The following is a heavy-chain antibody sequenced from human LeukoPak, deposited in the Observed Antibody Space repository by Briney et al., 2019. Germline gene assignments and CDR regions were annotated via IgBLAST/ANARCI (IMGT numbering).Heavy chain of an antibody. V-gene: IGHV3-30*18. J-gene: IGHJ4*02. CDR3: AKKGAVGIAAAAFDN. D-gene: IGHD6-13*01. CDR2: ISYDGSHK. Sequence: QSGGSLRLSCAASGFTFSSYGMHWVRQAPGKGLEWVAFISYDGSHKYYADSVKGRFTISRDNSENTLFLQMNSLSSEDTAVYYCAKKGAVGIAAAAFDNWGQGTLVTVFS. CDR1: GFTFSSYG.